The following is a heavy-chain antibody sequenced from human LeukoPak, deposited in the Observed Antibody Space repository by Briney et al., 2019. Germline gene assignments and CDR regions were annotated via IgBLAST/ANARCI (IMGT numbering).Heavy chain of an antibody. CDR3: ARSSYYDFWSGYYTAGLD. J-gene: IGHJ4*02. D-gene: IGHD3-3*01. Sequence: GGSLRLSCAASGFTFSSYWMSWVRQAPGKGLEWVANIKQDGSEKYYVDSVKGRFTISRDNAKNSLYLQMNSLRAEDTAVYYCARSSYYDFWSGYYTAGLDWGQGTLVTASS. CDR2: IKQDGSEK. V-gene: IGHV3-7*01. CDR1: GFTFSSYW.